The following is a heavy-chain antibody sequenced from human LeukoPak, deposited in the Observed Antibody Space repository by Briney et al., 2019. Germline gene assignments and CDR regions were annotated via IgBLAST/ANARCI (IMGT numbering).Heavy chain of an antibody. D-gene: IGHD6-13*01. CDR1: GYTFTGYY. V-gene: IGHV1-2*02. CDR2: INPNSGGT. CDR3: ARDNSSRWYSTEYYYYYMDV. Sequence: ASVKVSCKASGYTFTGYYMHWVRQAPGQGLEWMGWINPNSGGTNYAQKFQGGVTMTRDTSISTAYMELSRLRSDDTAVYYCARDNSSRWYSTEYYYYYMDVWGKGTTVTVSS. J-gene: IGHJ6*03.